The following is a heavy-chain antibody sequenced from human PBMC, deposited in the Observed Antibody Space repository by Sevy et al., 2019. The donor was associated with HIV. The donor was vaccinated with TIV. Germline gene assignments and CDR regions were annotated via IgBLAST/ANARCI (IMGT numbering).Heavy chain of an antibody. CDR3: ARILHYYYGMDV. J-gene: IGHJ6*02. CDR1: GFTVSSDY. CDR2: IYSGGST. V-gene: IGHV3-53*01. Sequence: GGSLRLSCAASGFTVSSDYMSWVRQAPGKGLEYVSVIYSGGSTYYTDSLKGRFTISRDNSKNMLFLQMNSLRAEDTAVYYCARILHYYYGMDVWGQGTTVTVSS.